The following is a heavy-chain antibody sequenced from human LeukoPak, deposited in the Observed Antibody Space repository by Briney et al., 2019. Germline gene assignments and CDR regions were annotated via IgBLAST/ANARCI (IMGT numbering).Heavy chain of an antibody. V-gene: IGHV1-2*02. CDR2: INPSSGGT. CDR1: GDTLTGYY. Sequence: GASVKVSCKASGDTLTGYYMHWVRQAPGQGLEWMGWINPSSGGTNYAQKFQGRVTMTRDTSISTAYMELSRLRSDDTAVYYCARGSSGYSNAFDIWGQGTMLTVSS. CDR3: ARGSSGYSNAFDI. J-gene: IGHJ3*02. D-gene: IGHD3-22*01.